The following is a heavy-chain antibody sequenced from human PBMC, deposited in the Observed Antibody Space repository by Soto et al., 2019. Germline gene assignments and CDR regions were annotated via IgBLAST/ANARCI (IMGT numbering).Heavy chain of an antibody. CDR3: ARDAEYSSVFDY. J-gene: IGHJ4*02. CDR1: GFIFNSYG. Sequence: QVHLVESGGGVVLPARSLRLSCVASGFIFNSYGFHWVRQAPGRGLEWVAAISYDGNDKNYADSVKGRFTISRDNSNTPLFRKMDSLKPEDTALYYCARDAEYSSVFDYWGQGSLVTVSS. CDR2: ISYDGNDK. V-gene: IGHV3-30-3*01. D-gene: IGHD6-6*01.